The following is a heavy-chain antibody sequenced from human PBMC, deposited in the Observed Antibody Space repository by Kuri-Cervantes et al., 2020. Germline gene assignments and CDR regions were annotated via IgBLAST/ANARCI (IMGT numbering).Heavy chain of an antibody. V-gene: IGHV3-7*01. Sequence: GESLKISCAASGFNFMNVWMTWVRQAPGKGLEWVANIKQDGSEEYYLDSVKGRFTVSRDNAMNSLYLQMSSLRAEDTAMYYCVRGLGSSRGSGDYWGQGTLVTVSS. J-gene: IGHJ4*02. D-gene: IGHD3-10*01. CDR1: GFNFMNVW. CDR3: VRGLGSSRGSGDY. CDR2: IKQDGSEE.